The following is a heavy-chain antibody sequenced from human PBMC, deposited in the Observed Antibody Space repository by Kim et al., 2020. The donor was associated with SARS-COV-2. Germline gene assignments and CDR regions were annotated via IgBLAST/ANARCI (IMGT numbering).Heavy chain of an antibody. D-gene: IGHD3-3*01. V-gene: IGHV4-39*01. J-gene: IGHJ6*02. Sequence: SETLSLTCTVSGGSISSSSYYWGWIRQPPGKGLEWIGSIYYSGSTYYNPSLKSRVTISVDTSKNQFSLKLSSVTAADTAVYYCARHLGRFLEWLFPLYYGMDVWGQGTTVTVSS. CDR2: IYYSGST. CDR3: ARHLGRFLEWLFPLYYGMDV. CDR1: GGSISSSSYY.